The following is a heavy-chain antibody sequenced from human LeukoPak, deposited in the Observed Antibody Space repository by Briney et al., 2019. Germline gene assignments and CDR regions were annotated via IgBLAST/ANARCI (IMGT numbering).Heavy chain of an antibody. J-gene: IGHJ4*02. CDR2: IKEDGSDK. D-gene: IGHD3-10*01. Sequence: GGSLRLSCAASGFAFSSYGMHWVRQAPGKGLEWVATIKEDGSDKYYVDSVRGRFTISRDNAENSLYLQMNSLRAEDTALYYCVRDGIRDIPGIITIRYDYWGQGTLVTVSS. CDR1: GFAFSSYG. CDR3: VRDGIRDIPGIITIRYDY. V-gene: IGHV3-7*03.